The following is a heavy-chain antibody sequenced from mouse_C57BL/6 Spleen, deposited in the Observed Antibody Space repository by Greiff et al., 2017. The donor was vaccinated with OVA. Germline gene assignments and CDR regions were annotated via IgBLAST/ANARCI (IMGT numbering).Heavy chain of an antibody. CDR2: IDPEDGDT. D-gene: IGHD2-1*01. CDR3: TTLGWGNGLYYGY. V-gene: IGHV14-1*01. J-gene: IGHJ2*01. Sequence: VQLQQSGAELVRPGASVTLSCTASGFNIKDYYMHWVKQRPEQGLEWIGRIDPEDGDTEYAPKFQGKATMTADTSYNTAYLQLSSLTSEDTAVYYCTTLGWGNGLYYGYWGQGTTLTVSS. CDR1: GFNIKDYY.